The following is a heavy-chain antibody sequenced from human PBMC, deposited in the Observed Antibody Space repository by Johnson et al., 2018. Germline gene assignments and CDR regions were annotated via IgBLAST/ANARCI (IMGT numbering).Heavy chain of an antibody. CDR3: ATASRNYDILTCYVYYYYYYMDV. Sequence: QVQLVQSGGGLVKXGGSXRLXCAASGFTFSDYYMSWIRQAPGKGLEWVSYISSSGSTIYYAASVKGRFTISRDNAKNSPYMQMNSLRAEDTAVYYRATASRNYDILTCYVYYYYYYMDVWGKGTTGTVSS. V-gene: IGHV3-11*04. D-gene: IGHD3-9*01. CDR1: GFTFSDYY. CDR2: ISSSGSTI. J-gene: IGHJ6*03.